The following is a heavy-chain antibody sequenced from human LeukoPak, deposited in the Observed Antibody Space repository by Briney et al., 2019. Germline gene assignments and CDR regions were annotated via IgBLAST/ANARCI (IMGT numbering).Heavy chain of an antibody. D-gene: IGHD6-19*01. Sequence: TGGSLRLSCAASGFTFSNAWMSWVRQAPGKGLEWVSVIYSGGSTYYADSVKGRFTISRDNSKNTLYLQMNSLRAEDTAVYYCARDFSGWYYWGQGTLVTVSS. J-gene: IGHJ4*02. CDR3: ARDFSGWYY. CDR2: IYSGGST. V-gene: IGHV3-66*01. CDR1: GFTFSNAW.